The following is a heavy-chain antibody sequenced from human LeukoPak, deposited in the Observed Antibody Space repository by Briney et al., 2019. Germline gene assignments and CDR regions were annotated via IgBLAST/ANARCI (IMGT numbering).Heavy chain of an antibody. CDR2: INNDGHSI. V-gene: IGHV3-74*01. CDR1: GFMFKTYW. Sequence: GGSLRLSCATSGFMFKTYWMHCVRQAPGKGLVWVSRINNDGHSINYADSVKGRFTTSRDNAKNTLFLHMNSLRAEDTGVYYCARGNLEWGSVFDYWGQGTLVTVSS. D-gene: IGHD3-16*01. J-gene: IGHJ4*02. CDR3: ARGNLEWGSVFDY.